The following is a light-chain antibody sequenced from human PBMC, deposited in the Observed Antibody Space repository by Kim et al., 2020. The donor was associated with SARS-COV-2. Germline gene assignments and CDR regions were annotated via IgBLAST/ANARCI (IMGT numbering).Light chain of an antibody. V-gene: IGLV2-14*03. CDR1: SSDVGGDDD. CDR3: SSYTSRHTWV. Sequence: SITISCTATSSDVGGDDDVSWYQHHPGKVPKVMIYDVSQRPSGVSNRFSGSKSGNMASLTISGLQAEDEADYYCSSYTSRHTWVFGGGTKLTVL. J-gene: IGLJ3*02. CDR2: DVS.